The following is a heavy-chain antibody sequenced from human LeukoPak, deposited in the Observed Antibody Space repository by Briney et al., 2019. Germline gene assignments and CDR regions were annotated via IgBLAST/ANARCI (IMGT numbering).Heavy chain of an antibody. D-gene: IGHD3-16*02. CDR2: ISGSGGST. V-gene: IGHV3-23*01. CDR3: AKDGGVITFGGVIDPNPNYYFDY. Sequence: HPGGSLRLSCAASGFTFSSYAMSWVRQAPGKGLEWVSAISGSGGSTYYADSVKGRFTISRDNSKNTLYLQMNSLRAEDTAVYYCAKDGGVITFGGVIDPNPNYYFDYWGQGTLVTVSS. CDR1: GFTFSSYA. J-gene: IGHJ4*02.